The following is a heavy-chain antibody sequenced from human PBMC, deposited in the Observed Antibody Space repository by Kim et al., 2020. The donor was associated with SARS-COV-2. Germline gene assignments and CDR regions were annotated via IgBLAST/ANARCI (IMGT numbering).Heavy chain of an antibody. CDR3: AREVKVTTDRAYFDY. Sequence: SETLSLTCTVSGGSISSGGYYWSWIRQHPGKGLEWIGYIYYSGSTYYNPSLKSRVTISVDTSKNQFSLKLSSVTAADTAVYYCAREVKVTTDRAYFDYWGQGTLVTVSA. D-gene: IGHD4-17*01. CDR1: GGSISSGGYY. V-gene: IGHV4-31*03. J-gene: IGHJ4*02. CDR2: IYYSGST.